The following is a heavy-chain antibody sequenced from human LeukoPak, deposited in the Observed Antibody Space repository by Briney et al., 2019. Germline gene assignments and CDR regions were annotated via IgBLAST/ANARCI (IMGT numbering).Heavy chain of an antibody. CDR3: AKDYGSGSYGLRYYFDY. Sequence: TGGSLRLSCAASGFTFSSYAMSWVRQAPGKGLEWVSAIRGSGGSTYYADSVKGRFTISRDNSKNTLYLQMNSLRAEDTAVYYCAKDYGSGSYGLRYYFDYWGQGTLVTVSS. J-gene: IGHJ4*02. V-gene: IGHV3-23*01. D-gene: IGHD3-10*01. CDR2: IRGSGGST. CDR1: GFTFSSYA.